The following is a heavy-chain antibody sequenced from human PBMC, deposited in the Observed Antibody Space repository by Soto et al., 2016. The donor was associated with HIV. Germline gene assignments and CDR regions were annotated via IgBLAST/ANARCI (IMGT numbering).Heavy chain of an antibody. CDR3: ARTQQQWLVRWYFDY. CDR1: GFTFSSYA. Sequence: VQLVESGGGVVQPGRSLRLSCAASGFTFSSYAMHWVRQAPGKGLEWVAIISYDGSNKYYADSVKGRFTISRDNSKNTLYLQMNSLRAEDTAVYYCARTQQQWLVRWYFDYVGPGNPGHRLL. V-gene: IGHV3-30*04. J-gene: IGHJ4*02. D-gene: IGHD6-19*01. CDR2: ISYDGSNK.